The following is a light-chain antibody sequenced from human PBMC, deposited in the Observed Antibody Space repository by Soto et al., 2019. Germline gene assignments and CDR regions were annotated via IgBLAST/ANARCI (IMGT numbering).Light chain of an antibody. J-gene: IGLJ2*01. CDR1: SSNIGTNL. V-gene: IGLV1-51*01. CDR3: GTWDSSLSAGL. Sequence: QSVLTQPPSVSAAPGQKVTISCSGSSSNIGTNLVSWYQHLPGTAPKLLIYDNDRRPSGIPDRFSGSKSGTSATLGITGLQTGDEADYYCGTWDSSLSAGLFGGGTQLTVL. CDR2: DND.